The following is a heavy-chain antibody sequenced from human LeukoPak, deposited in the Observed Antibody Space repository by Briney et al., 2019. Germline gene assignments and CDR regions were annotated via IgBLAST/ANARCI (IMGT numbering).Heavy chain of an antibody. J-gene: IGHJ4*02. Sequence: SQTLSLTCTVSGGSFSSGAYYWSWIRQPAGKGLEWIGRIHSSGSTNYNPSLKSRVTISLDTSKNQFSLNLTSVTAADTAVYYCARDRSPYWGQGTLVTVSS. CDR3: ARDRSPY. V-gene: IGHV4-61*02. CDR1: GGSFSSGAYY. CDR2: IHSSGST.